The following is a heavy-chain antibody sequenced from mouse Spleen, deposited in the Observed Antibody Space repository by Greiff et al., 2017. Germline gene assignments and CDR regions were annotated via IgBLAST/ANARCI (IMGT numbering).Heavy chain of an antibody. V-gene: IGHV14-1*02. J-gene: IGHJ4*01. CDR3: ARGYDPRRGYAMDY. Sequence: VQLQQSGAELVRPGALVKLSCKASGFNIKDYYMHWVKQRPEQGLEWIGWIDPENGNTIYDPKFQGKASITADTSSNTAYLQLSSLTSEDTAVYYCARGYDPRRGYAMDYWGQGTSVTVSS. CDR1: GFNIKDYY. D-gene: IGHD2-3*01. CDR2: IDPENGNT.